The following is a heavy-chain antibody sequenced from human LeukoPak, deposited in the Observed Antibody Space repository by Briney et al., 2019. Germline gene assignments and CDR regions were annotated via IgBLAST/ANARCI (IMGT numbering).Heavy chain of an antibody. D-gene: IGHD3-3*01. CDR2: ISSSSYI. J-gene: IGHJ6*03. Sequence: PGGSLRLSCAASGFTFSSYSMNWVRQAPGKGLEWVSSISSSSYIYYADSVKGRFTISRDNAKNSLYLQMNSLRAEDTAVYYCAREGNPFLEWLSDYMDVWGKGTTVTVSS. V-gene: IGHV3-21*01. CDR1: GFTFSSYS. CDR3: AREGNPFLEWLSDYMDV.